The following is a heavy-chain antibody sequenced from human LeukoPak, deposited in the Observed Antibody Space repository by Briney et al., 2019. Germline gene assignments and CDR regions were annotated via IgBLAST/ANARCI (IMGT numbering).Heavy chain of an antibody. Sequence: SETLSLTCAVYGGSFSGYYWSWIRQPPGKGLEWIGEINHSGSTNYNPSLKSRVTISVDTSKNQFSLKLSSVTAADTAVYYCARGPRLGRFYYFDYWGQGTLVTVSS. D-gene: IGHD6-19*01. CDR1: GGSFSGYY. CDR2: INHSGST. V-gene: IGHV4-34*01. J-gene: IGHJ4*02. CDR3: ARGPRLGRFYYFDY.